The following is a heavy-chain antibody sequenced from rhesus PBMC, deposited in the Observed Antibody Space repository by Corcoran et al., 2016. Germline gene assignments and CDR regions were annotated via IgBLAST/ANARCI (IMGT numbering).Heavy chain of an antibody. Sequence: QVQLQESGPGLVKPSETLSLTCAVSGASITPYWWSWIRQPPGKGLEWIGEINRKTGNTSYNPSHNRRVTISKDATKNQGSLTLNSVTAADTSVYYCASDPLGYSGSYYDYWGQGVLVTVSS. D-gene: IGHD3-16*01. CDR3: ASDPLGYSGSYYDY. CDR1: GASITPYW. V-gene: IGHV4-80*01. J-gene: IGHJ4*01. CDR2: INRKTGNT.